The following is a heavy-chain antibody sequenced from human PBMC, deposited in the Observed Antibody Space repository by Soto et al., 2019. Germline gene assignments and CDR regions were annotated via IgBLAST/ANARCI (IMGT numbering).Heavy chain of an antibody. V-gene: IGHV1-18*01. Sequence: ASVKVSCKASGYTFTSYGISWVRQAPGQGLGWMGCMSAYNGNTNSAQKLQGRVTMTTDTSTSTAYMELRSLRSDDTAVYYCARDSPYYDFWSGYLEGFDYWGQGTLVTVSS. CDR2: MSAYNGNT. CDR1: GYTFTSYG. CDR3: ARDSPYYDFWSGYLEGFDY. J-gene: IGHJ4*02. D-gene: IGHD3-3*01.